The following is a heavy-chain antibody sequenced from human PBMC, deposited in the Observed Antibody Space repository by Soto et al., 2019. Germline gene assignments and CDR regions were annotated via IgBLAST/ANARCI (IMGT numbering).Heavy chain of an antibody. CDR3: ARRRDGYNYRSYYFDY. Sequence: QVELQESGPGLVKPSETLSLTCTVSGGSISSRSYYWGWIRQPPGKGLEWTGSIYYSGSTDYNPSLKSRVTIFVDTSKNQFSLKLSSVTAADTAVYYCARRRDGYNYRSYYFDYWGQGTLVTVSS. CDR1: GGSISSRSYY. J-gene: IGHJ4*02. D-gene: IGHD5-12*01. V-gene: IGHV4-39*01. CDR2: IYYSGST.